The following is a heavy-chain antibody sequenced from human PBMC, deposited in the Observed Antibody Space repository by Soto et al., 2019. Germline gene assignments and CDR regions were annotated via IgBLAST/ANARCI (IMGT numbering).Heavy chain of an antibody. CDR3: AHRLTATAFDI. Sequence: QITLKESGPPLVKPTQTLTLTCTFSGFSLSTSGVDVGWIRQPPGKALEWLALIYWDDDKRYSPSMKGRLTITRDTSKNQVVLIMTNMDPEDTATYYCAHRLTATAFDIWGQGTMVTVSS. CDR1: GFSLSTSGVD. V-gene: IGHV2-5*02. CDR2: IYWDDDK. J-gene: IGHJ3*02. D-gene: IGHD2-21*02.